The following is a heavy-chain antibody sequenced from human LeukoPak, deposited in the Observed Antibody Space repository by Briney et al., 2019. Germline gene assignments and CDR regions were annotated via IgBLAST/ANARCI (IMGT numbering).Heavy chain of an antibody. D-gene: IGHD3-10*01. J-gene: IGHJ4*02. CDR3: AKDLEYYGSGSYYSPLDY. CDR2: IYSDGRT. V-gene: IGHV3-53*05. CDR1: GFTVSNKY. Sequence: GGSLRLSCAASGFTVSNKYMTWVRQAPGKGLEWVSLIYSDGRTYYADSVKGRCTISRDNSKNTLYLQMNSLRAEDTAVYYCAKDLEYYGSGSYYSPLDYWGQGTLVTVSS.